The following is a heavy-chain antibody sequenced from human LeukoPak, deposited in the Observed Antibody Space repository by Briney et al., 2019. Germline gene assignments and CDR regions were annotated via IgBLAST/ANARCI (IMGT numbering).Heavy chain of an antibody. V-gene: IGHV1-18*01. Sequence: ASARVSCKASGYTFTTLGITWVRQAPGQGLEWMGWINTYNGNTNYAQNLQGRVTMTTDTSTSTAYMELRSLTSDDTAVYYCARLGSDCGGGNCYWGQGTLVTVSS. J-gene: IGHJ4*02. CDR1: GYTFTTLG. D-gene: IGHD2-15*01. CDR3: ARLGSDCGGGNCY. CDR2: INTYNGNT.